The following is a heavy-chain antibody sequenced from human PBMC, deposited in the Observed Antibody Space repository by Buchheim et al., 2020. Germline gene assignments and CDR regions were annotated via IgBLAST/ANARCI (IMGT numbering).Heavy chain of an antibody. V-gene: IGHV3-30*18. Sequence: QVQLVESGGGVVQPGRSLRLSCTASGFTFSSYGMHWVRQAPGKGLEWVAVISYDGSNKYYADSVKGRFTIPRDNSKNKLDLQMNSLRAEDTAVYCCAKVGNYFQGIGMDVWGQGTT. D-gene: IGHD2/OR15-2a*01. CDR1: GFTFSSYG. CDR2: ISYDGSNK. CDR3: AKVGNYFQGIGMDV. J-gene: IGHJ6*02.